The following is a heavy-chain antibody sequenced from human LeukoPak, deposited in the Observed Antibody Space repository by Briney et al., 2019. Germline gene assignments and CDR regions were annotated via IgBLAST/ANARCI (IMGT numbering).Heavy chain of an antibody. CDR2: IKSKTDGGTT. CDR3: TTLETYYENDY. CDR1: GFTFINAW. D-gene: IGHD3-3*01. V-gene: IGHV3-15*01. J-gene: IGHJ4*02. Sequence: GGSLRLSCAVSGFTFINAWMNWVRQAPGMGLEWVGRIKSKTDGGTTDYAAPVKGRFTISRDDSENTLYLQMNSLKTEDTAVYYCTTLETYYENDYWGQGTLVTVSS.